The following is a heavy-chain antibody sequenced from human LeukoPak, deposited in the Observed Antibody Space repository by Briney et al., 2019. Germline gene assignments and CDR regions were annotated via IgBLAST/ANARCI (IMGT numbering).Heavy chain of an antibody. CDR2: VYYTGVT. V-gene: IGHV4-39*07. D-gene: IGHD4-23*01. J-gene: IGHJ5*02. CDR3: ARERSSSGGHNWFDP. CDR1: GGYIITSGHY. Sequence: SETLSLTCTVSGGYIITSGHYWRWIRQPPGKGLEWIGSVYYTGVTSTNPFFRSRMSISVDMSKNQFSLNLTSVTAADAAVYYCARERSSSGGHNWFDPWGQGTLVTVSS.